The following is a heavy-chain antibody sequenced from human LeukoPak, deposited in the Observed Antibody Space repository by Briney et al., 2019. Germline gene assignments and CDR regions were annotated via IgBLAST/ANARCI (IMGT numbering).Heavy chain of an antibody. Sequence: QAGGSLRLSCTASGFSFSDYDMNWVRQAPGKGLEWVSGITGSGDSTYYADSVKGRFTISRDNSKNTLYLQMNSLRAEDTAVYYCANPRGASMFDYWGQGTLVTVSS. D-gene: IGHD3-10*01. J-gene: IGHJ4*02. V-gene: IGHV3-23*01. CDR2: ITGSGDST. CDR1: GFSFSDYD. CDR3: ANPRGASMFDY.